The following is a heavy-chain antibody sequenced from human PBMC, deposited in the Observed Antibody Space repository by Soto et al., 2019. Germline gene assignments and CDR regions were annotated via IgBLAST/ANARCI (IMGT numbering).Heavy chain of an antibody. J-gene: IGHJ4*02. CDR3: ALALGPTTGLDY. CDR2: IFNSGTT. V-gene: IGHV4-59*06. Sequence: PSETLSLTCYVSGASTVSHSHWTWIRQPTGKGLEWMGYIFNSGTTFYNPSLTSRLSISMDTAGNHFSLELRSVTAADTAVYYCALALGPTTGLDYWGQGTLVTVSS. CDR1: GASTVSHSH. D-gene: IGHD1-26*01.